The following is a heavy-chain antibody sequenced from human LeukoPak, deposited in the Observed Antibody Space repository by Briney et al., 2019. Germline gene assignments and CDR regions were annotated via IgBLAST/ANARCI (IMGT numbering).Heavy chain of an antibody. Sequence: SSETLSLTCAVYGGSFSGYYWSWIRQPPGKGLEWIGEINHSGSTNYNPSLKSRVTISVDTSKNQFSLKLSSVTAADTAVYYCARARDTAPLYYYYYMDVWGKGTTVTVSS. D-gene: IGHD5-18*01. V-gene: IGHV4-34*01. CDR2: INHSGST. CDR1: GGSFSGYY. CDR3: ARARDTAPLYYYYYMDV. J-gene: IGHJ6*03.